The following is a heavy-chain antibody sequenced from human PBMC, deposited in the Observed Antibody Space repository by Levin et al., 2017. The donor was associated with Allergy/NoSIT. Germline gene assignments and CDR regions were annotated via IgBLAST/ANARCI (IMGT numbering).Heavy chain of an antibody. CDR1: GFTFSSYW. J-gene: IGHJ4*02. CDR3: ASRKCGGDCYFDY. CDR2: IKQDGSEK. Sequence: SCAASGFTFSSYWMSWVRQAPGKGLEWVANIKQDGSEKYYVDSVKGRFTISRDNAKNSLYLQMNSLRAEDTAVYYCASRKCGGDCYFDYWGQGTLVTVSS. D-gene: IGHD2-21*02. V-gene: IGHV3-7*01.